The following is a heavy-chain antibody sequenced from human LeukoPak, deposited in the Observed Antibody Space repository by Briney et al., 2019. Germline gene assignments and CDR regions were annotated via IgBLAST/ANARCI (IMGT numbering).Heavy chain of an antibody. Sequence: SGGSLRLSCAASGFTFSSNAMTWVRQAPGKGLEWVSTITGSDDRTYYDASVRAPFPISRDYSKNTVHLQLNSLGAEHTAFYYCAKGPQLNSGYHPDYWGQGTLVTVSS. CDR3: AKGPQLNSGYHPDY. CDR2: ITGSDDRT. V-gene: IGHV3-23*01. CDR1: GFTFSSNA. D-gene: IGHD3-22*01. J-gene: IGHJ4*02.